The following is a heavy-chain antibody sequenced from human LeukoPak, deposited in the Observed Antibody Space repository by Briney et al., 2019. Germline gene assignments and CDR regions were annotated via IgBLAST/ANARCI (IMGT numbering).Heavy chain of an antibody. D-gene: IGHD2-2*01. CDR2: IYYSGST. CDR1: GGSISSSGYY. Sequence: SETLSPTCTVSGGSISSSGYYWGWIRQPPGKGLEWIGNIYYSGSTYYNPSLKSRVTISVDTSKNHFSLKLNSVTAADTALYYCARLGYCSSASCGPLDYWGQGTLVTVSS. CDR3: ARLGYCSSASCGPLDY. J-gene: IGHJ4*02. V-gene: IGHV4-39*02.